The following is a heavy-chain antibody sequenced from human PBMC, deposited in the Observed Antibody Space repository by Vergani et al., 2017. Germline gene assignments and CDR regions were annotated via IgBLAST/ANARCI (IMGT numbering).Heavy chain of an antibody. CDR1: GGSISSGGYY. Sequence: QVQLQESGPGLVKPSQTLSLTCTVSGGSISSGGYYWSWIRQHPGKGLEWIGYIYYSGSTYYNPSLKSRVTLSVDTSKNQFSLKLSSVTAADTAVYYCARQDSTAMVKPFDYWGQGTLVTVSS. D-gene: IGHD5-18*01. CDR2: IYYSGST. V-gene: IGHV4-31*03. J-gene: IGHJ4*02. CDR3: ARQDSTAMVKPFDY.